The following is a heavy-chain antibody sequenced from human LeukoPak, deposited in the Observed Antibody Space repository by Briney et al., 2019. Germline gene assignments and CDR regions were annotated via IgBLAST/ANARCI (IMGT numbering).Heavy chain of an antibody. CDR3: ARPWYYNMDV. CDR1: GYTFTGYY. V-gene: IGHV1-2*06. J-gene: IGHJ6*02. CDR2: IDANSGGT. Sequence: ASVKVSCKASGYTFTGYYMHWVRQAPGQGLEWMGRIDANSGGTKYAQKFQGRVTMTRDTSISTAYMELTSLRSVDTAVYYCARPWYYNMDVWGQGTTVTVSS.